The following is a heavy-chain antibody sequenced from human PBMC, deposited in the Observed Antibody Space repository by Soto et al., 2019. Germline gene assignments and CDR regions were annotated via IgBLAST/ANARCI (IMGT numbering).Heavy chain of an antibody. D-gene: IGHD6-6*01. J-gene: IGHJ5*02. V-gene: IGHV1-2*02. Sequence: ASVKVSCKASGFSFTGYYIHWLRQAPGQGLEWMGWINAHSGGTKYAQKFQGRVTLTRDTSIATAYLTLTSLTSDDTALYYCAKDLTRQLAYWLDPWGQGTQVTVSS. CDR3: AKDLTRQLAYWLDP. CDR2: INAHSGGT. CDR1: GFSFTGYY.